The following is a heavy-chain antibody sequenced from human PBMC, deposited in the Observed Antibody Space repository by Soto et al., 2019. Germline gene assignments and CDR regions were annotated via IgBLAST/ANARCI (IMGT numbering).Heavy chain of an antibody. V-gene: IGHV3-48*01. CDR1: GFTFSSYS. CDR3: ARDRNDFWSVYYYMDV. Sequence: GGSLRLSCAASGFTFSSYSMNWVRQAPGKGLEWVSYISSSSSTIYYADSVKGRFTISRDNAKNSLYLQMNSLRAEDTAVYYCARDRNDFWSVYYYMDVWGKGTTVTVSS. CDR2: ISSSSSTI. D-gene: IGHD3-3*01. J-gene: IGHJ6*03.